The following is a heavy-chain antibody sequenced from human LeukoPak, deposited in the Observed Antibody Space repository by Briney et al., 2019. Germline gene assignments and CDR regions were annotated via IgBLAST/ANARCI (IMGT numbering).Heavy chain of an antibody. CDR1: GDSVSSNSAA. J-gene: IGHJ4*02. V-gene: IGHV6-1*01. CDR3: AREVDIVAATAVNFDF. D-gene: IGHD2-21*02. Sequence: SQTLSLTCAISGDSVSSNSAAWNWIRQSPPRGLEWLGRAYYRSTWHHDYVESVKSRVTINPDTSKNQISLHLNSVTPEDTAVYYCAREVDIVAATAVNFDFWGQGTLGTVSS. CDR2: AYYRSTWHH.